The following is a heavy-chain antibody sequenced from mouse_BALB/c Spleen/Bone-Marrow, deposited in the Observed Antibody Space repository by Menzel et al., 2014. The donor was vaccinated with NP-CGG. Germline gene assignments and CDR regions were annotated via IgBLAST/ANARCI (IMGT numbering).Heavy chain of an antibody. CDR1: GFTFSSFG. D-gene: IGHD4-1*01. CDR3: TRGGNWDDFDY. J-gene: IGHJ2*01. Sequence: EVHLVESGGGLVQPGGSRKLSCAASGFTFSSFGMHWVRQAPEKGLEWDAYISSGSSNIYYEDTVKGRFTISRDNPKNTLFLQMTSLRSEDTAMYYCTRGGNWDDFDYWGQGTTLTVSS. V-gene: IGHV5-17*02. CDR2: ISSGSSNI.